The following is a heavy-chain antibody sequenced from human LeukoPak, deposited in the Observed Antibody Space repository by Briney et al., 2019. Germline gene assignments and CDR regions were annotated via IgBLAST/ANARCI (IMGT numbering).Heavy chain of an antibody. J-gene: IGHJ3*02. CDR1: GYTFTSYG. V-gene: IGHV1-18*01. CDR2: ISAYNGNT. Sequence: ASVTVSCKASGYTFTSYGISWVRQAAGQGLEWMGWISAYNGNTNYAQKLQGRVTMTTDTSTSTAYMELRSLRSDDTAVYYCAGVTVDYYDSRGAFDIWGQGTMVTVSS. D-gene: IGHD3-22*01. CDR3: AGVTVDYYDSRGAFDI.